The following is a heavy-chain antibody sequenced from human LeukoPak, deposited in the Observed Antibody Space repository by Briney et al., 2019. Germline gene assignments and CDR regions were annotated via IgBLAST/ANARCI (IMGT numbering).Heavy chain of an antibody. CDR2: INPNSGGT. V-gene: IGHV1-2*02. J-gene: IGHJ5*02. D-gene: IGHD4-23*01. Sequence: GASVTVSFKSSGYTFTAYYMHWVRQAPGQGLEWMGWINPNSGGTNYAQKFQGRVTMTRDTSISTAYMELSRLRSDDTAVYYCARGRDYGGNIRPTGNWFDPWGQGTLVTVSS. CDR3: ARGRDYGGNIRPTGNWFDP. CDR1: GYTFTAYY.